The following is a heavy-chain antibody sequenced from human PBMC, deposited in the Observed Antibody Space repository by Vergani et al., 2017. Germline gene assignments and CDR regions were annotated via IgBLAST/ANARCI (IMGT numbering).Heavy chain of an antibody. V-gene: IGHV1-69*12. J-gene: IGHJ6*03. D-gene: IGHD5-12*01. CDR2: IIPIFGTA. CDR1: GGTFSSYA. CDR3: ARTGYSGYDWNYYYYYMDV. Sequence: QVQLVQSGAEVKKPGSSVKVSCKASGGTFSSYAISWVRQAPGQGLEWMGGIIPIFGTANYAQKFQGRVTITADESTVTAYMELSSLRSEDTAVYYCARTGYSGYDWNYYYYYMDVWGKGTTVTVSS.